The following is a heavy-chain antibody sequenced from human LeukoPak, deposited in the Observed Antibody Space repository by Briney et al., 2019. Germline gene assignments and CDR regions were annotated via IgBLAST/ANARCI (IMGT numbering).Heavy chain of an antibody. V-gene: IGHV1-2*02. CDR2: INPNSGGT. CDR3: AKVVAATPDRYFDY. J-gene: IGHJ4*02. D-gene: IGHD2-15*01. Sequence: ASVKVSCKASGYTFTGYYMHGVRQAPGQGLEWMGLINPNSGGTNYAKKFQGRVTMTRDTSINTAYMELSRLRSDDTAVYYCAKVVAATPDRYFDYWGQGTLVTVSS. CDR1: GYTFTGYY.